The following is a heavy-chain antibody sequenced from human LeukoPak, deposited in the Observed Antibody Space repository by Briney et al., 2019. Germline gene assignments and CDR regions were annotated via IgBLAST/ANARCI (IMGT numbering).Heavy chain of an antibody. J-gene: IGHJ6*02. Sequence: SETQSLTCTVSGGSISSYYWSWIRQPAGKGLEWIGRIYTSGSTNYNPSLKSRVTISVDTSKNQFSLKLSSVTAADTAVYYCARGTRIAVAGTSLSAGGMDVWGQGTTVTVSS. V-gene: IGHV4-4*07. CDR2: IYTSGST. CDR1: GGSISSYY. CDR3: ARGTRIAVAGTSLSAGGMDV. D-gene: IGHD6-19*01.